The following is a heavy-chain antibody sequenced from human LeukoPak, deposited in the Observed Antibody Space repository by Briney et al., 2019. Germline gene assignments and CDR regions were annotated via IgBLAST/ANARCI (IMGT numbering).Heavy chain of an antibody. CDR1: GFTFSSYE. V-gene: IGHV3-48*03. J-gene: IGHJ5*02. CDR3: ARDRGNSGYDNTNWFDP. Sequence: GGSLRLSCAASGFTFSSYEMNWVRQAPGKGLEWVSYISSSGSTIYYADSVKGRFTISRDNAKNSLYLQMNSLRAEDTAVYYCARDRGNSGYDNTNWFDPWGQGTLVTVSS. CDR2: ISSSGSTI. D-gene: IGHD5-12*01.